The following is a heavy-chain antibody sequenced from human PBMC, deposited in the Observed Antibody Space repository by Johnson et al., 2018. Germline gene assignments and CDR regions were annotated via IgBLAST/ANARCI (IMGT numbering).Heavy chain of an antibody. CDR2: IIPIFGTA. CDR1: GGTFSSYA. V-gene: IGHV1-69*01. D-gene: IGHD2-15*01. J-gene: IGHJ6*02. Sequence: QVQLVQSGAEVKKPGSSVKVSCKASGGTFSSYAISLVRQAPGQGLEWMGGIIPIFGTANYAQKFQGRVTITADESTSTAYMELSSLISEDTAVYYWAKPNWGGYGQVRGSGYYYGMDVWGQGTTVTVSS. CDR3: AKPNWGGYGQVRGSGYYYGMDV.